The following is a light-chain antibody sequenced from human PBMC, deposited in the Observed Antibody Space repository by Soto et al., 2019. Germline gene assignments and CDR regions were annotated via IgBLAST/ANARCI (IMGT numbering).Light chain of an antibody. CDR2: DAS. J-gene: IGKJ4*01. Sequence: EIVLTQSPATLSLSPGERATLSCRASQSVRSFLAWYQQKPGQAPRLLIYDASNRATGVPGRFSGSGSGTAFTLTISSLEPEDFAVYYCQQRSSWPPALSFGGGTKVDIK. V-gene: IGKV3-11*01. CDR1: QSVRSF. CDR3: QQRSSWPPALS.